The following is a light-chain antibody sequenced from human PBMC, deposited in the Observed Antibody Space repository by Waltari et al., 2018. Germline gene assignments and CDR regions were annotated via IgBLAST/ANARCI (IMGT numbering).Light chain of an antibody. Sequence: QSVLTQPPSLSGAPGQRVTISCTWSSTNIGAGYGVQWYQQFPGQDPKLPIYDITNRPSGVPARFSGSKSGTSASLAITGIQAEDEADYYCQSYDSSLRGFYVFGTRTKVTV. V-gene: IGLV1-40*01. CDR1: STNIGAGYG. J-gene: IGLJ1*01. CDR2: DIT. CDR3: QSYDSSLRGFYV.